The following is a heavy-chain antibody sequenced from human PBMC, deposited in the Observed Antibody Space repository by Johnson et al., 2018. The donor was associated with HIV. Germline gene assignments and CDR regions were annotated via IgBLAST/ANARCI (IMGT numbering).Heavy chain of an antibody. CDR1: GFTFDDYG. J-gene: IGHJ3*02. Sequence: MLLVESGGGVVRPGGSLRLSCGASGFTFDDYGMSWVRQAPGKGLEWVSGFNWNGDSTGYADPVKGRLPISRDNAKNSLYMQMNSLRAEDTAVYYCAREIGGSYYRDAFDIWGQGTMVTVSS. V-gene: IGHV3-20*04. CDR3: AREIGGSYYRDAFDI. D-gene: IGHD1-26*01. CDR2: FNWNGDST.